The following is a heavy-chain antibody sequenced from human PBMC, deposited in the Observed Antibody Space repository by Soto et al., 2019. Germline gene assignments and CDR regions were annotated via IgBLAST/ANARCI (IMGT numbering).Heavy chain of an antibody. J-gene: IGHJ4*02. CDR3: TTGGSRVVGATWSLDY. CDR2: IKIIIDGGTT. CDR1: GFTFSNAW. V-gene: IGHV3-15*01. Sequence: KPGGSLRLSCAASGFTFSNAWMNWVRQAPGKGLEWVGRIKIIIDGGTTDYAAPVKGRFTISRDDSKNTLYLQMNSLKTEDTAVYYXTTGGSRVVGATWSLDYWGQGNLVTVSS. D-gene: IGHD1-26*01.